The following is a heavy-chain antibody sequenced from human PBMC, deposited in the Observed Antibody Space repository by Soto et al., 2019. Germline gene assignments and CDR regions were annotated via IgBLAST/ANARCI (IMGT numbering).Heavy chain of an antibody. CDR2: IYWDDDK. D-gene: IGHD2-15*01. V-gene: IGHV2-5*02. J-gene: IGHJ5*02. CDR1: GFSLSTSGVG. CDR3: AHRRAYCSCGSCYSIWFDP. Sequence: QITLKESGPTLVKPTQTLTLTCTFSGFSLSTSGVGVGWIRQPPGKALEWLALIYWDDDKRYSPSLKSRLTIHNDTXXSXVXXTMTNMDPVDTATYYCAHRRAYCSCGSCYSIWFDPWGQGTLVTVSS.